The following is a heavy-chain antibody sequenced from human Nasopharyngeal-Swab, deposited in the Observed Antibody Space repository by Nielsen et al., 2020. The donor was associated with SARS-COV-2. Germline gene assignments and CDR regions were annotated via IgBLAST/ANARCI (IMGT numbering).Heavy chain of an antibody. Sequence: VRQAPGKGLEWVAVISYDGSNKYYADSVKGRFTISRDNSKNTLYLQMNSLRAEDTAVYYCASLGDSSGYYYRIDGYAHDAHDAIDIWGQGTMVTVSS. CDR2: ISYDGSNK. D-gene: IGHD3-22*01. CDR3: ASLGDSSGYYYRIDGYAHDAHDAIDI. V-gene: IGHV3-30-3*01. J-gene: IGHJ3*02.